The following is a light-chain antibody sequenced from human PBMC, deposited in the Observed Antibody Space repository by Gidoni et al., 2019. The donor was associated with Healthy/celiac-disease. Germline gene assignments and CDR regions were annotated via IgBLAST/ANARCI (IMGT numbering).Light chain of an antibody. J-gene: IGKJ2*01. CDR3: KQSYSAPQT. V-gene: IGKV1-39*01. CDR2: AAS. Sequence: DIQMTQSPSSLSASVGDRVTITCRASQSISRYLNWYQQIPGKAPKLLIYAASSLQSGVPSRFRGSRSGTDFTLTIRSLQPGDFATYYCKQSYSAPQTFGQGTKLEIK. CDR1: QSISRY.